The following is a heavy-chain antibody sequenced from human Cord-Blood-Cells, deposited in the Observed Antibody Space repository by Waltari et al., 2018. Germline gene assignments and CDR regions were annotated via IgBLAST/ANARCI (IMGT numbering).Heavy chain of an antibody. J-gene: IGHJ5*02. D-gene: IGHD2-2*01. CDR3: ARGRRDIVVVPAAIWFDP. V-gene: IGHV4-34*01. Sequence: QVQLQQWGAGLLKPSETLSLTCAVYGGSFSGYYWSWNRQPPGKGLEWIGEINHSGSTNYHPSLKSRVTISVDTSKNQFSLKLSSVTAADTAVYYCARGRRDIVVVPAAIWFDPWGQGTLVTVSS. CDR2: INHSGST. CDR1: GGSFSGYY.